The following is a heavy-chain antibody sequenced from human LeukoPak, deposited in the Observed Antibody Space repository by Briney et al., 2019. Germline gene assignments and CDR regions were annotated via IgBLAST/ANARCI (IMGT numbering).Heavy chain of an antibody. CDR1: GFTFSSYT. Sequence: GGSLRLSCAASGFTFSSYTMNWVRQAPGKGLEWVSSIDSSSSYIYYADSVKGRFTMSRDDAKNSLYLQMNSLRAEDTAVYYCARDHLPHSSSWYRALVGNYYYMDVWGKGTTVTVSS. D-gene: IGHD6-13*01. J-gene: IGHJ6*03. CDR2: IDSSSSYI. CDR3: ARDHLPHSSSWYRALVGNYYYMDV. V-gene: IGHV3-21*01.